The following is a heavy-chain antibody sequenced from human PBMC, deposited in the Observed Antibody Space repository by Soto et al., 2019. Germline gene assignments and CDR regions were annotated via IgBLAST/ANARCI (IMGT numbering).Heavy chain of an antibody. J-gene: IGHJ4*02. Sequence: QVQLVQSGAEVKKPGASVKVSCKASGYTFTSYAMHWVRQAPGQRLEWMGWINAGNGNTKYSQKFQGRVTITRDTAASTAYMELSSLRSEDTAVYYSARTSGYYVYDYWGQGTLVTVSS. CDR3: ARTSGYYVYDY. CDR1: GYTFTSYA. V-gene: IGHV1-3*01. D-gene: IGHD3-22*01. CDR2: INAGNGNT.